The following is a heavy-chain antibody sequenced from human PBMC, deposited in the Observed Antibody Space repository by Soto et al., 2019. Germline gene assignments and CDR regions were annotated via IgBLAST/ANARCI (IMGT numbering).Heavy chain of an antibody. CDR1: GYTFIKYD. Sequence: QVQLVQAGAGVKRPGASVKVSFKAAGYTFIKYDVAWVRRAPGQGLQWMGWSSISKGKTYYEQSLQGRVTRTKEPVTPTAYLGVRSLRSDATDVYYCARKSYIGNVGLDVGGQGPTVTVSS. J-gene: IGHJ6*02. D-gene: IGHD1-1*01. CDR2: SSISKGKT. CDR3: ARKSYIGNVGLDV. V-gene: IGHV1-18*01.